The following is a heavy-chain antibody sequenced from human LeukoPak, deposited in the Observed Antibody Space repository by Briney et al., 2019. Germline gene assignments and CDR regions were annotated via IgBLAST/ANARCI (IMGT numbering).Heavy chain of an antibody. CDR2: IYPGDSDT. J-gene: IGHJ4*02. CDR1: GYSFTSYW. V-gene: IGHV5-51*01. CDR3: ARRYCSSTSCYGGELDY. D-gene: IGHD2-2*01. Sequence: GESLKISCKGSGYSFTSYWIGWVRQMPGKGLEWMGIIYPGDSDTRYSPSFQGQVTISADKSISTAYLQWSSLKASDTAMYYCARRYCSSTSCYGGELDYRGQGTLVTVSS.